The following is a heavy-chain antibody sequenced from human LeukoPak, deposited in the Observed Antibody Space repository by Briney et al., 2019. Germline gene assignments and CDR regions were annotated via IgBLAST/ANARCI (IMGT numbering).Heavy chain of an antibody. CDR2: ISGSGGST. CDR1: GFTFSTYV. Sequence: RPGGSLRLSCAASGFTFSTYVMSWVRQAPGKGLEWVSAISGSGGSTYYADSVKGRFTISRDNSKNTLYLQMDSLGADDTAVYYCAKGNWRYFDYWGQGTLVTVSS. CDR3: AKGNWRYFDY. V-gene: IGHV3-23*01. D-gene: IGHD1-1*01. J-gene: IGHJ4*02.